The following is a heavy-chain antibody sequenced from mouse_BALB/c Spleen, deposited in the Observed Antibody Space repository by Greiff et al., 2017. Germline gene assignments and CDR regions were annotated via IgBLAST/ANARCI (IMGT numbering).Heavy chain of an antibody. CDR3: ARSYDGYYGGAMDY. CDR1: GFTFSSYT. V-gene: IGHV5-12-2*01. D-gene: IGHD2-3*01. CDR2: ISNGGGST. Sequence: EVKVEESGGGLVQPGGSLKLSCAASGFTFSSYTMSWVRQTPEKRLEWVAYISNGGGSTYYPDTVKGRFTISRDNAKNTLYLQMSSLKSEDTAMYYCARSYDGYYGGAMDYWGQGTSVTVSS. J-gene: IGHJ4*01.